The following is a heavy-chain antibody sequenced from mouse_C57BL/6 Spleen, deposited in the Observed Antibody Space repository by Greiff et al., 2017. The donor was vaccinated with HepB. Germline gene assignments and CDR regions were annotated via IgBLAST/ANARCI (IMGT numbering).Heavy chain of an antibody. J-gene: IGHJ2*01. CDR1: GYAFSSSW. V-gene: IGHV1-82*01. Sequence: QVQLKQSGPELVKPGASVKISCKASGYAFSSSWMNWVKQRPGKGLEWIGRIYPGDGDTNYNGKFKGKATLTADKSSSTAYMKLSSLTAEDSAVYVCARSWDDDYWGQGTTLTVAS. D-gene: IGHD4-1*01. CDR3: ARSWDDDY. CDR2: IYPGDGDT.